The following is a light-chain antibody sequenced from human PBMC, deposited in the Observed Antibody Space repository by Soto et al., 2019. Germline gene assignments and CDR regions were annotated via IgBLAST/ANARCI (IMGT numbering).Light chain of an antibody. Sequence: IVMTHSPARLSGSAGEIATLSFRAIQSVSNNLAWYQQKPVQTPSLLIYSASTRATGIPARFSGSGSGTDFTLTISSLEPEDFAVYYCQQRSNWPITFGQGTRLEIK. CDR3: QQRSNWPIT. CDR2: SAS. J-gene: IGKJ5*01. CDR1: QSVSNN. V-gene: IGKV3-11*01.